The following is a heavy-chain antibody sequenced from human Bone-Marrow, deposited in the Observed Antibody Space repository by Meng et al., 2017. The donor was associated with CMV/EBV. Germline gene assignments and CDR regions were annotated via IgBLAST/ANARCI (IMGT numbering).Heavy chain of an antibody. V-gene: IGHV4-34*01. Sequence: GSLRLSCAAYGGSFSGYYWSWIRQPPGKGLEWIGEINHSGSTNYNPSLKSRVTISVDTSKNQFSLKLSSVTAADTAVYYCARGAYYGSGSYYYYYYGMDVWGQGTTVTVSS. CDR1: GGSFSGYY. J-gene: IGHJ6*02. CDR2: INHSGST. CDR3: ARGAYYGSGSYYYYYYGMDV. D-gene: IGHD3-10*01.